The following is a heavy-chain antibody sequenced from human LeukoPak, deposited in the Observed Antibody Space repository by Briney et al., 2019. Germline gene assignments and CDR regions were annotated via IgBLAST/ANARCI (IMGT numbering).Heavy chain of an antibody. CDR2: IYYSGST. CDR3: ARTQTYYDFWSGAISALYYYMDV. D-gene: IGHD3-3*01. Sequence: SETLSLTCTVSGGSISSYYWSWIRQPPGKGLEWIGYIYYSGSTNYNPSLKSRVTISVDTSKNQFSLKLSSVTAADTAVYYCARTQTYYDFWSGAISALYYYMDVWGKGTTVTVSS. CDR1: GGSISSYY. J-gene: IGHJ6*03. V-gene: IGHV4-59*08.